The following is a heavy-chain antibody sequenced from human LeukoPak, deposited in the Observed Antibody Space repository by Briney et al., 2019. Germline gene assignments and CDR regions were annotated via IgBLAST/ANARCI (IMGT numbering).Heavy chain of an antibody. J-gene: IGHJ4*02. D-gene: IGHD3-3*01. CDR2: IYYSGST. CDR3: ARGSLYDFWSGYYQNYFDY. CDR1: GGSISSGDYY. V-gene: IGHV4-30-4*08. Sequence: SQTLSLTCTVSGGSISSGDYYWSWIRQPPGKGLEWIGYIYYSGSTYYNPSLKSRVTISVDTSKNQFSLKLSSVTAADTAVYYCARGSLYDFWSGYYQNYFDYWGQGTLVTVSS.